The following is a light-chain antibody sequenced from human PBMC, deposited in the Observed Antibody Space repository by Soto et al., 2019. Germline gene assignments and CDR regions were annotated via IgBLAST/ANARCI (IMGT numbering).Light chain of an antibody. V-gene: IGLV6-57*03. J-gene: IGLJ3*02. Sequence: NFMLTQPHSVSESPGKTVIISCTRSSGSIASNYVQWYQQRPGSAPTTVIYEDNQRPSGVPDRFSGSIDSSSNSASLTISGLKTEDEADYYCQSYDSSKQVFGGGTKLTVL. CDR2: EDN. CDR3: QSYDSSKQV. CDR1: SGSIASNY.